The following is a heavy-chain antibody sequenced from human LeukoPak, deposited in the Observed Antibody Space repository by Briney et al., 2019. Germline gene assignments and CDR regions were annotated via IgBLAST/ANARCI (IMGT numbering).Heavy chain of an antibody. V-gene: IGHV3-23*01. D-gene: IGHD6-13*01. J-gene: IGHJ4*02. CDR2: ISGSDGST. CDR3: AKDEKKRHSHPGQQLSKQPFDY. Sequence: PGGSLRLSCAASGFTFSSYAMSWVRQAPGKGLEWVSAISGSDGSTYYADSVKGRFTISRDNSKNTLYLQMNSLRAEDTAVYYCAKDEKKRHSHPGQQLSKQPFDYWGQGTLVTVSS. CDR1: GFTFSSYA.